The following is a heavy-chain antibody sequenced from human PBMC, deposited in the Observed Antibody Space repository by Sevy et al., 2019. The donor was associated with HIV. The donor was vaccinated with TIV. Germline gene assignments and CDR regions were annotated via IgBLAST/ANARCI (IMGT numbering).Heavy chain of an antibody. CDR2: FFYSGNT. J-gene: IGHJ6*03. V-gene: IGHV4-59*02. CDR3: AGAEDGQGGFVDYYYLDV. Sequence: SETLSLTCTVSGVSVSGYYWSWIRQSPGKGLEWIGYFFYSGNTHYNPSLESRVTISIDTSKNQLSLRLSSVTAADTAVYYCAGAEDGQGGFVDYYYLDVWGKGTSVTVSS. D-gene: IGHD1-26*01. CDR1: GVSVSGYY.